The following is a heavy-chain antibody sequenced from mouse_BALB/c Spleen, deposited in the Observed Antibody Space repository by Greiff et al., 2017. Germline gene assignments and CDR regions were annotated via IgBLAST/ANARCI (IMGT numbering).Heavy chain of an antibody. Sequence: VQRVESGAELVRPGSSVKISCKASGYAFSSYWMYWVMQRPGQGLVWIGQIYPGDGDTNYNGKFKGKATLTADKSSSTDYMQLSSLTSEDSAVYYCARRGYRYGTDDGGQGTTVTVSA. D-gene: IGHD2-14*01. V-gene: IGHV1-80*01. CDR2: IYPGDGDT. CDR1: GYAFSSYW. CDR3: ARRGYRYGTDD. J-gene: IGHJ2*01.